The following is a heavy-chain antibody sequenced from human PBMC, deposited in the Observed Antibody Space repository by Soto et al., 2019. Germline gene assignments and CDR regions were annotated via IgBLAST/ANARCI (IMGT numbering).Heavy chain of an antibody. Sequence: KPSETLSLTCAVYGGSFSGYYWSWIRQPPGKGLEWIGEINHSGSTNYNPSLKSRVTISVDTSKNQFSLKLSSVTAADTAVYYCASSESLYSSGWYGSYGMDVWGQGTTVTVSS. J-gene: IGHJ6*02. V-gene: IGHV4-34*01. D-gene: IGHD6-19*01. CDR1: GGSFSGYY. CDR3: ASSESLYSSGWYGSYGMDV. CDR2: INHSGST.